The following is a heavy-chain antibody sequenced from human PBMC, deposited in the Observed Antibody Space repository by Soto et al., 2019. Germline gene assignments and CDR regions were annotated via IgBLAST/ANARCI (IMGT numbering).Heavy chain of an antibody. CDR1: GFTFDDYA. Sequence: PVGSLRLSCAASGFTFDDYAMHWVRQAPGKGLEWVSGISWNSGSIGYADSVKGRFTISRDNAKNSLYLQMNSLRAEDTALYYCAKAYYYDSSGVPYYFDYWGQGTLVTVSS. CDR3: AKAYYYDSSGVPYYFDY. J-gene: IGHJ4*02. D-gene: IGHD3-22*01. V-gene: IGHV3-9*01. CDR2: ISWNSGSI.